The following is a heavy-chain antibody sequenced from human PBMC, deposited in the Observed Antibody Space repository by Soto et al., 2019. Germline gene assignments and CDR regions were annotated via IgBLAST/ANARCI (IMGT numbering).Heavy chain of an antibody. V-gene: IGHV1-18*01. CDR3: ARGSGLLWFGELFQYCFDY. D-gene: IGHD3-10*01. J-gene: IGHJ4*02. Sequence: ASVKVSCKASGYTFTSYGISWVRQAPGQGLEWMGWISAYNGNTNYAQKLQGRVTMTTDTSTSTAYMELRSLRSDDTAVYYCARGSGLLWFGELFQYCFDYWGQGTLVTVSS. CDR2: ISAYNGNT. CDR1: GYTFTSYG.